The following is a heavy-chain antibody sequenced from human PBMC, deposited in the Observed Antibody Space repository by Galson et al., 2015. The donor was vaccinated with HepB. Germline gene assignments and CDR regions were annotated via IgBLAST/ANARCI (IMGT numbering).Heavy chain of an antibody. V-gene: IGHV3-15*01. Sequence: SLRLSCAASGFTFSNAWMSWVRQAPGKGLEWVGRIKSKTDGGTTDYAAPVKGRFTISRDDSKNTLYLQMNSLKTEDTAVYYCTTPLYYGDLDYWGQGTLVTVSS. D-gene: IGHD4-17*01. CDR3: TTPLYYGDLDY. J-gene: IGHJ4*02. CDR2: IKSKTDGGTT. CDR1: GFTFSNAW.